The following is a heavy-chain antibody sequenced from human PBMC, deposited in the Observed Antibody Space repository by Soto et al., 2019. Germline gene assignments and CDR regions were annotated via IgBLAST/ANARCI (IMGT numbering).Heavy chain of an antibody. CDR2: IYYSGIT. V-gene: IGHV4-59*01. Sequence: PSETLSLTCTVSGVSITNYYWNWFRQPPGKGLEWIGHIYYSGITNYNPSLKSRVTISVDPSKNQFSLKLRSVTSADTAVYYCARDRHNSGYWGQGTLVTVSS. CDR3: ARDRHNSGY. J-gene: IGHJ4*02. D-gene: IGHD6-19*01. CDR1: GVSITNYY.